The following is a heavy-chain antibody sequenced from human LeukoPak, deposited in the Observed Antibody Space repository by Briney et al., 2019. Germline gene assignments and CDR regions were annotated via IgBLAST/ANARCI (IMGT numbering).Heavy chain of an antibody. D-gene: IGHD2-2*01. Sequence: GGSLRLSCAASGFTFSSYSMNWVRQAPGKGLEWVSSISSSSSYIYYADSVKGRFTISRDNAKNSLYLQMNSLSAEDTAVYYCARDAPAHCSSTTCSSNWFDPWGQGTLVTVSS. CDR3: ARDAPAHCSSTTCSSNWFDP. CDR2: ISSSSSYI. CDR1: GFTFSSYS. J-gene: IGHJ5*02. V-gene: IGHV3-21*01.